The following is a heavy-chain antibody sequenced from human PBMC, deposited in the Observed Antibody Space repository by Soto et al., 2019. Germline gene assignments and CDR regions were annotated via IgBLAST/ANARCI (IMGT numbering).Heavy chain of an antibody. V-gene: IGHV4-31*03. D-gene: IGHD3-10*01. CDR1: GGSISSEDYY. CDR3: ARTMVRGPPFDP. J-gene: IGHJ5*02. CDR2: IYYSGST. Sequence: QVQLQESGPGLVKPSQTLSLTCTVSGGSISSEDYYWSWIRKHPGKGLEWIGYIYYSGSTYYNPSLKSRVTISVDPSKNQFSLKLSSVTAADTAVYYCARTMVRGPPFDPWGQGTLVTVSS.